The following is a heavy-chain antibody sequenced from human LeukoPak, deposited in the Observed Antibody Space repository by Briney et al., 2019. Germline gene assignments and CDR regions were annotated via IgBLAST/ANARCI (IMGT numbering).Heavy chain of an antibody. J-gene: IGHJ4*02. V-gene: IGHV3-30*04. CDR1: GFTFSSYA. CDR2: ISYDGSNK. CDR3: ARGYLGYCSSTSCPPSFDY. Sequence: PGGSLRLSCAASGFTFSSYAMHWVRQAPGKGLEWVAVISYDGSNKYYADSVKGRFTISRDNSKNTLYLQMNSLRAEDTAVYYCARGYLGYCSSTSCPPSFDYWGQGTLVTVTS. D-gene: IGHD2-2*01.